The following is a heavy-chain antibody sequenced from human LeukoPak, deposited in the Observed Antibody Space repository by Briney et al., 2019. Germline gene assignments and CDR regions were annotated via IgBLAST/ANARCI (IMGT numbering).Heavy chain of an antibody. CDR3: ARHEHSSSWSPPEYVDL. CDR2: ITGSGGNT. V-gene: IGHV3-23*01. Sequence: SGGSLRLSCAASGLTFSNYGMNWVRQAPGKGLEWVSGITGSGGNTYYADSVKGRFTISRDNSKNKMYLQMNSLRAEDTAVYYCARHEHSSSWSPPEYVDLWGRGTLVTVSS. D-gene: IGHD6-13*01. CDR1: GLTFSNYG. J-gene: IGHJ2*01.